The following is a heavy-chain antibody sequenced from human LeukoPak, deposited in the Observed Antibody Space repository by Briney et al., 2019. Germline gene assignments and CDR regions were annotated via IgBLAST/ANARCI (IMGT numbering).Heavy chain of an antibody. V-gene: IGHV4-34*01. CDR3: ARGLKRISGFRSGSPYYFDY. Sequence: SETLSLTCAVYGGSFSGYYWSWIRQPPGKGLEWIGEINHSGSTNYNPSLKSRVTISVDTSKNQFSLKLSSVTAADTAVYYCARGLKRISGFRSGSPYYFDYWGQGTLVTVSS. D-gene: IGHD3-3*01. J-gene: IGHJ4*02. CDR1: GGSFSGYY. CDR2: INHSGST.